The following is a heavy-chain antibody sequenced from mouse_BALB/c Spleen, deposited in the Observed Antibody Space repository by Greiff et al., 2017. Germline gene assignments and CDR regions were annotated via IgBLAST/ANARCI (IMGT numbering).Heavy chain of an antibody. J-gene: IGHJ1*01. CDR3: ARDYYGTPWDFDV. V-gene: IGHV5-17*02. CDR2: ISSGSSTI. Sequence: EVKLVESGGGLVQPGGSRKLSCAASGFTFSSFGMHWVRQAPEKGLEWVAYISSGSSTIYYADTVKGRFTISRDNPKNTLFLQMTSLRSEDTAMYYCARDYYGTPWDFDVWGAGTTVTVSS. CDR1: GFTFSSFG. D-gene: IGHD1-1*01.